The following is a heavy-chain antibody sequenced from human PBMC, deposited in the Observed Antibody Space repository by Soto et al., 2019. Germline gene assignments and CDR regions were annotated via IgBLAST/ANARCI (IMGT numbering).Heavy chain of an antibody. V-gene: IGHV3-30*03. CDR1: GFIFSSYG. D-gene: IGHD2-15*01. CDR2: ISYEGSHT. Sequence: QVQLVESGGGVVQPGRSLRLSCAASGFIFSSYGMHWVRQAPGKGLEWVAVISYEGSHTYYADSVKGRFTITRDNSKNALYLQMNSLRAEVTAVYYCGAEVHCGGGSCSWSEGFDYWGQGTLLTVSS. J-gene: IGHJ4*02. CDR3: GAEVHCGGGSCSWSEGFDY.